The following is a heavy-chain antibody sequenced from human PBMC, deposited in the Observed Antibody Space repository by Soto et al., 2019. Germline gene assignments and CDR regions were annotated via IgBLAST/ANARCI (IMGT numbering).Heavy chain of an antibody. CDR3: GRVRVSTSVLPAADY. V-gene: IGHV1-18*04. D-gene: IGHD2-2*01. CDR1: GYTFTSYG. J-gene: IGHJ4*02. CDR2: ISVYNGNT. Sequence: QVQLVQSGAEVKKPGASVKVSCKASGYTFTSYGITWVRQAPGEGLEWMGWISVYNGNTKYAQNLQGRVSMTTDTSTSTANMKLRNLRSDDRAVDYCGRVRVSTSVLPAADYWGQGTLVTVSS.